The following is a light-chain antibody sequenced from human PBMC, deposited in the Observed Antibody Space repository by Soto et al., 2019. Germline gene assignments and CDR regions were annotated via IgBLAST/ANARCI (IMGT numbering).Light chain of an antibody. CDR1: QSISSY. J-gene: IGKJ4*01. V-gene: IGKV1-39*01. CDR2: DAS. CDR3: QQSYSTPLT. Sequence: DIPMTQSPSSLSASVGDRVTITCRASQSISSYLNWYQQKPGKAPKVLIYDASSLQSGVPSRFSGSGSGTDFTLTISSLQPEDFATYYCQQSYSTPLTFGGGTKVEIK.